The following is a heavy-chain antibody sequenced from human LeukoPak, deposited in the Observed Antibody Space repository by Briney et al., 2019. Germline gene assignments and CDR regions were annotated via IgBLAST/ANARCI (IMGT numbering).Heavy chain of an antibody. CDR2: INHSGST. Sequence: SETLSLTCTVSGYSISSGYYWSWIRQPPGKGLEWIGEINHSGSTNYDPSLKSRVTISVDTSKNQFSLKLSSVTAADTAVYYCARENYDILTGYYTEYDYWGQGTLVTVSS. CDR3: ARENYDILTGYYTEYDY. D-gene: IGHD3-9*01. V-gene: IGHV4-38-2*02. CDR1: GYSISSGYY. J-gene: IGHJ4*02.